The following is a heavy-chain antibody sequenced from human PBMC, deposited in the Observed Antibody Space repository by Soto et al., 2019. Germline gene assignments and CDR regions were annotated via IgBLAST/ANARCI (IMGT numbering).Heavy chain of an antibody. CDR1: GFTFSSYG. D-gene: IGHD2-2*01. V-gene: IGHV3-30*03. Sequence: PGGSLRLSCAAPGFTFSSYGMHWVRQAPGKGLEWVAVISYDGSTKYYADSVKGRFTIPRDNSKNTLYLQMNSLRAEDTAVYYCARPSYCSSTSCYSWYDYWGQGTLVTVSS. CDR3: ARPSYCSSTSCYSWYDY. J-gene: IGHJ4*02. CDR2: ISYDGSTK.